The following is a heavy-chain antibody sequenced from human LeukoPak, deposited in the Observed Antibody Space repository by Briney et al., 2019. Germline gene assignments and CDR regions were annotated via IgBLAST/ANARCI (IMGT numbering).Heavy chain of an antibody. V-gene: IGHV4-39*01. CDR3: ARRYYYDSSGYYPPVHFDY. Sequence: SETLSLTCTVSGGSISSSSYYWGWSRQPPGKGLEWIGSIYYSGSTYYNPSLKSRVTISVDTSKNQFSLKLSSVTAADTAVYYCARRYYYDSSGYYPPVHFDYWGQGTLVTVYS. CDR1: GGSISSSSYY. J-gene: IGHJ4*02. D-gene: IGHD3-22*01. CDR2: IYYSGST.